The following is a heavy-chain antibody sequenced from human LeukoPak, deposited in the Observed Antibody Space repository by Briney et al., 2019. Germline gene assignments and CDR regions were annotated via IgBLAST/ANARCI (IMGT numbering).Heavy chain of an antibody. CDR3: ARLGTYGDYPNPYYYYYYYMDV. Sequence: SETLSLTCTVSGGSISSYYWSWIRQPPGKGLEWIGYIYYSGSTNYNPSLKSRVTISVDMSKNQFSLKLSSVTAADTAVYYCARLGTYGDYPNPYYYYYYYMDVWGKGTTVTVSS. CDR1: GGSISSYY. D-gene: IGHD4-17*01. J-gene: IGHJ6*03. CDR2: IYYSGST. V-gene: IGHV4-59*01.